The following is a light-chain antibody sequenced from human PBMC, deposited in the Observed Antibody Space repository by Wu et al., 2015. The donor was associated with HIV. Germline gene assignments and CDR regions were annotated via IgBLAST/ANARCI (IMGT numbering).Light chain of an antibody. Sequence: EIVLTQFPATLSLSPGERATLSCRASQSVASFLAWYQQKPGQAPRLLIYDASNRATGIPARFSGSGSGTDFTLTISRLEPEDSAVYYCQQYGSSPYTFGQGTKLEIK. J-gene: IGKJ2*01. CDR2: DAS. V-gene: IGKV3-20*01. CDR1: QSVASF. CDR3: QQYGSSPYT.